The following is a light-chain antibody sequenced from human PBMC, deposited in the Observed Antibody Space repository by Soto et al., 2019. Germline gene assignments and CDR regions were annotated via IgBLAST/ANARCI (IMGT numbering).Light chain of an antibody. CDR2: GAS. V-gene: IGKV3-20*01. J-gene: IGKJ3*01. CDR3: QQYGSSPRT. Sequence: EIVLTQSPGTLSLSPGERATLSCRASQSISSSYLAWYQQKPGQAPRLLIYGASSRATGIPDRFSGSGAGTDFTLTISRLEPEEFAVYYCQQYGSSPRTFGPGTKVHIK. CDR1: QSISSSY.